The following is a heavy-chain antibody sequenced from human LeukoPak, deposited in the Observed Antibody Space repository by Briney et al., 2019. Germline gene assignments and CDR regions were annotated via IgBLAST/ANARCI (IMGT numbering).Heavy chain of an antibody. Sequence: SETLSLTCTVSGYSISSGYYWGWIRQPPGKGLEWIGSIYRSGSTYYNPSLKSRVTISVDTSKNQFSLKLSSVTAADTAVYYCAIRYDAFDIWGQGTMVTVSS. J-gene: IGHJ3*02. CDR3: AIRYDAFDI. V-gene: IGHV4-38-2*02. CDR2: IYRSGST. CDR1: GYSISSGYY.